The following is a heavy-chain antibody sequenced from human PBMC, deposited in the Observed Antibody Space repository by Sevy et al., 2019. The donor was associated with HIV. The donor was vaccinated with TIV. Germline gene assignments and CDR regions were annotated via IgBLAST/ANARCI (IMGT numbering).Heavy chain of an antibody. CDR1: GFTFRNYW. CDR3: ARETDNSARWLDP. Sequence: GGSLRLSCAASGFTFRNYWMHWVRQAPGKGLVSVSYIHTDGSSSYYADYVKGRFTISRDNAQNTLYLQMNSLRAEDTAVYYCARETDNSARWLDPWGQGTLVTVSS. CDR2: IHTDGSSS. V-gene: IGHV3-74*01. D-gene: IGHD4-4*01. J-gene: IGHJ5*02.